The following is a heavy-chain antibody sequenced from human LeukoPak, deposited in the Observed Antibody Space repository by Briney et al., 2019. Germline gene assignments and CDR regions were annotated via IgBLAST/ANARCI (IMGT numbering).Heavy chain of an antibody. J-gene: IGHJ5*02. CDR3: ARGWFDP. Sequence: SQTLSLTCTVSGGSISSGSHYWSWLRQPAGKGLEWIGRIHSSGTTNYNPSLKSRVTISVDTSKNQFSLKLYSVTAADTAVYYCARGWFDPWGQGTLVTVSS. CDR1: GGSISSGSHY. CDR2: IHSSGTT. V-gene: IGHV4-61*02.